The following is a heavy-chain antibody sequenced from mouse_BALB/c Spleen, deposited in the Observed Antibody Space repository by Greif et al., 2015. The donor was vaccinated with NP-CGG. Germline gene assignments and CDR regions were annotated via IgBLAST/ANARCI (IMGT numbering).Heavy chain of an antibody. J-gene: IGHJ4*01. CDR2: ISDGGSYT. Sequence: EVKLVDSGGGLVKPGGSLKLSCAASGFTFSDYYMYWVRQTPEKRLEWVATISDGGSYTYYPDSVKGRFTISRDNAKNNLYLQMSSLKSEDTAMYYCARDPVRQGYAMDYWGQGTSVTVSS. CDR3: ARDPVRQGYAMDY. CDR1: GFTFSDYY. D-gene: IGHD2-14*01. V-gene: IGHV5-4*02.